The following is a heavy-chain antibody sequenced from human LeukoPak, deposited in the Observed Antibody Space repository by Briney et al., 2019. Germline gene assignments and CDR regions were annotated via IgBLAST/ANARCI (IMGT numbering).Heavy chain of an antibody. CDR3: ASGPDTAMVTFYYYGMDV. CDR2: ISYDGSNK. V-gene: IGHV3-30-3*01. D-gene: IGHD5-18*01. J-gene: IGHJ6*02. CDR1: GFTFSSYA. Sequence: PGGSLRLSCAASGFTFSSYAMHWVRQAPGKGLEWVAVISYDGSNKYYADSVKGRFTISRDNSKNTLYLQMHSLRAEDTAVYYCASGPDTAMVTFYYYGMDVWGQGTTVTVSS.